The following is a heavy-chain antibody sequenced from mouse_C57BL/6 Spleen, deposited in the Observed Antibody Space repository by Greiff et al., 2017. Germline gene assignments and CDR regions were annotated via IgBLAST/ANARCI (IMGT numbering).Heavy chain of an antibody. Sequence: QVQLQQPGAELVMPGASVKLSCKASGYTFTSYWMHWVKQRPGQGLEWIGEIDPSDSYTNYNQKFKGKSTLTVDKSSSTAYMQLSSLTSEDSAVYYCARIRYGSGAMDYWGQGTSVTVSS. CDR1: GYTFTSYW. CDR3: ARIRYGSGAMDY. V-gene: IGHV1-69*01. D-gene: IGHD1-1*01. CDR2: IDPSDSYT. J-gene: IGHJ4*01.